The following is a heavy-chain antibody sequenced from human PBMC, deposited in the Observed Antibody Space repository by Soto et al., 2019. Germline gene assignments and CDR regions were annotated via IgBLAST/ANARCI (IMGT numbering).Heavy chain of an antibody. D-gene: IGHD1-7*01. CDR1: GGSISSGGYY. J-gene: IGHJ6*02. V-gene: IGHV4-31*03. Sequence: PSETLSLTCTVSGGSISSGGYYWSWIRQHPGKGLEWIGYIHYSGSTYYNPSLKSRVTISVDTSKNQFSLKLSSVTAADTAVYYCAARGITGTTGVWGQGTTVTVSS. CDR2: IHYSGST. CDR3: AARGITGTTGV.